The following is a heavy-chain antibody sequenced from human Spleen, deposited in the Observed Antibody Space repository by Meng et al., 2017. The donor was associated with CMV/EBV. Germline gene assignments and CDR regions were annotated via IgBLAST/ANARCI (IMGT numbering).Heavy chain of an antibody. CDR1: GGTFSSYA. CDR3: ARANPFYCSSTSCYYFDY. J-gene: IGHJ4*02. D-gene: IGHD2-2*01. V-gene: IGHV1-69*05. Sequence: SVKVSCKASGGTFSSYAISWVRQAPGQGLEWMGGIIPIFGTANYAQKFQGRVTITTDESTSTAYMELSSLRSEDTAVYYCARANPFYCSSTSCYYFDYWGQGTLVTVSS. CDR2: IIPIFGTA.